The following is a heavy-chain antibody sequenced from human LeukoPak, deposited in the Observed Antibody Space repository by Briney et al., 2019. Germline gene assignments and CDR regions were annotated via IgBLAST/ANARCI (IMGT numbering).Heavy chain of an antibody. J-gene: IGHJ4*02. CDR3: ARGMTTVTRGGRHVDY. V-gene: IGHV1-69*04. D-gene: IGHD4-17*01. Sequence: GASVKVSCKASGGTLSSYAISWVRQAPGQGLEWRGRIIPILGIAKYAQKFQGRVTITADKSTSTAYMELSRLRSEDTAVYYCARGMTTVTRGGRHVDYWGQGTLVTVSS. CDR1: GGTLSSYA. CDR2: IIPILGIA.